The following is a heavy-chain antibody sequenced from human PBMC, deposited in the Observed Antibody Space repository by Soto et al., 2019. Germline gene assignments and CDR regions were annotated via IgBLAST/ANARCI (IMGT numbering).Heavy chain of an antibody. CDR3: ARERGLYDFWSGYYPDAFDI. CDR1: GFTFSSYA. J-gene: IGHJ3*02. D-gene: IGHD3-3*01. CDR2: IYSGGST. Sequence: GGSLRLSCAASGFTFSSYAMSWVRQAPGKGLEWVSAIYSGGSTYYADSVKGRFTISRDNSKNTLYLQMNSLRAEDTAVYYCARERGLYDFWSGYYPDAFDIWGQGTMVTVSS. V-gene: IGHV3-66*01.